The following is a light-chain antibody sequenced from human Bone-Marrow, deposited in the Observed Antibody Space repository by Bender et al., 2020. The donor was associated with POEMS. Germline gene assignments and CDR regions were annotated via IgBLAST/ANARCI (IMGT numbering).Light chain of an antibody. J-gene: IGLJ3*02. V-gene: IGLV2-8*01. CDR3: TSFAGNNGWV. CDR1: SSDVGGYKY. CDR2: EAS. Sequence: QSALTQPPSASGSPGQSVTISCTVTSSDVGGYKYVSWYQHHAGKAPKLIIYEASKRPSGVPDRFSGSKSGNTASLTVSGLQAEDEADYYCTSFAGNNGWVFGGGTRVTVL.